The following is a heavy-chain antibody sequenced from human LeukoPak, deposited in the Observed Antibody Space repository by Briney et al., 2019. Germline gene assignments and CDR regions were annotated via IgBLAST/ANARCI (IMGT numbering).Heavy chain of an antibody. Sequence: ASVKVSCKASGYTFTSYAMHWVRQAPGQRLEWMGWINAGNGNTKYSQKFQGRVTMTEDTSTDTAYMELSSLRSEDTAVYYCVFIAAAGTPYYYYGMDVWGQGTTVTVSS. V-gene: IGHV1-3*01. D-gene: IGHD6-13*01. J-gene: IGHJ6*02. CDR1: GYTFTSYA. CDR3: VFIAAAGTPYYYYGMDV. CDR2: INAGNGNT.